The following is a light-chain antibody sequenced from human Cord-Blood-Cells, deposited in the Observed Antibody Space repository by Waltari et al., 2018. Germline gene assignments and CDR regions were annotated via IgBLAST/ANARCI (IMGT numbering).Light chain of an antibody. CDR3: QQYNNWPLT. CDR1: QSVSSN. Sequence: ELVMTQSPATLSVSPGERATLSCRASQSVSSNLAWYQQKPGQAPRLLIYGASTRATGIPARFSGSGSGTEFTLTISSLQSEDFAVYYCQQYNNWPLTFGGGTEVEIK. CDR2: GAS. V-gene: IGKV3-15*01. J-gene: IGKJ4*01.